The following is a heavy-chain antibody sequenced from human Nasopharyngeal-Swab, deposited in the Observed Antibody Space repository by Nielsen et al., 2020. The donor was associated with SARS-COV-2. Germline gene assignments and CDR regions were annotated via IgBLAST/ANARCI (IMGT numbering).Heavy chain of an antibody. CDR3: AKIGAGCSSTSCYNVYYYYMDV. D-gene: IGHD2-2*02. Sequence: VRQAPGKGLEWVAFIRYDGSNKYYADSVKGRFTISRDNSKNTLYLQMNSLRAEDTAVYYCAKIGAGCSSTSCYNVYYYYMDVWGKGTTVTVS. J-gene: IGHJ6*03. V-gene: IGHV3-30*02. CDR2: IRYDGSNK.